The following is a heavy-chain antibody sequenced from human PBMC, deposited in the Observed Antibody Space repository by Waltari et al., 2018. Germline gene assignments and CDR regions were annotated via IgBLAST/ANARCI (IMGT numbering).Heavy chain of an antibody. J-gene: IGHJ4*02. D-gene: IGHD1-26*01. Sequence: QVQLQESGPGLVKPSETLSLTCTVSGGSISSYYWSWIRQPPGKGLEWIGYIYYSGSTNYNPSLKRRVTISVDTSKNQFSLKLSSVTAADTAVYYCARDRVGATRGFDYWGQGTLVTVSS. V-gene: IGHV4-59*01. CDR2: IYYSGST. CDR3: ARDRVGATRGFDY. CDR1: GGSISSYY.